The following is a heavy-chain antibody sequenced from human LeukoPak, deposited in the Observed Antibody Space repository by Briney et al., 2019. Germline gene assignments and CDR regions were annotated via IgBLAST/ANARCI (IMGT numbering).Heavy chain of an antibody. CDR1: GGSFSGYY. V-gene: IGHV4-34*01. Sequence: PSETLSLTCAVYGGSFSGYYWSWIRQPPGKGLEWIGEINHSGSTNYNPSLKSRVTISVNTSKNQFSLKLSSVTAAGTAVYYCARGRTVARYYYYMDVWGKGTTVTVSS. CDR3: ARGRTVARYYYYMDV. D-gene: IGHD2-15*01. J-gene: IGHJ6*03. CDR2: INHSGST.